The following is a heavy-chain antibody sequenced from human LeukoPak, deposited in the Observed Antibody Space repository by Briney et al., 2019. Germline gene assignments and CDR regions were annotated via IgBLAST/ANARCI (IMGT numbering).Heavy chain of an antibody. CDR2: IYSGGST. CDR1: GYTVSSNY. Sequence: GGSLRLSCAASGYTVSSNYMSWVRQAPGKGLEWVSVIYSGGSTYYADSVKGRFTISRDNSKNTLYLQMNSLRAEDTAVYYCARDDILTGYRDYWGQGTLVTVSS. CDR3: ARDDILTGYRDY. V-gene: IGHV3-53*01. J-gene: IGHJ4*02. D-gene: IGHD3-9*01.